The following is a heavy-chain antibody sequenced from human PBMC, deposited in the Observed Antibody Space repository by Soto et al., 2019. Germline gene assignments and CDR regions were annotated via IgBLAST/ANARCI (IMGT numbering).Heavy chain of an antibody. Sequence: QVQLVESGGGVVQPGRSLRLSCVASGFTFTNHGWHWVRQAPGKGLEWVAMIWFDGSKKNYADSVKGRFTISRDDSKNTFYLQMNSLRTEDTAVYYCAGDRSATGSHAGWFDPWGQGTLVTVSS. J-gene: IGHJ5*02. CDR1: GFTFTNHG. D-gene: IGHD3-10*01. CDR2: IWFDGSKK. CDR3: AGDRSATGSHAGWFDP. V-gene: IGHV3-33*01.